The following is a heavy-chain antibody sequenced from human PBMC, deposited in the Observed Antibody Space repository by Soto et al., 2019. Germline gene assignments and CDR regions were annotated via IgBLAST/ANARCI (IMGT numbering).Heavy chain of an antibody. CDR3: AKWDSAMITFDY. CDR2: IYYSGST. Sequence: SETLSLTCTVSGGSISSYYWSWIRQPPGKGLEWIGYIYYSGSTNYNPSLKSRVTISVDTSKNQFSLKLISVTAADTAVYYCAKWDSAMITFDYWGQGTLVTVSS. V-gene: IGHV4-59*01. J-gene: IGHJ4*02. D-gene: IGHD5-18*01. CDR1: GGSISSYY.